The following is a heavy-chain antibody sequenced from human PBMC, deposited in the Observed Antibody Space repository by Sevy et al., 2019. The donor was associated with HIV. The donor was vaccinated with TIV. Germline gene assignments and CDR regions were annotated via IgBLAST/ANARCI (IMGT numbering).Heavy chain of an antibody. CDR3: AREGLGGFYSSLDR. CDR2: ISSSANDI. Sequence: GGSLRLSCAASGFTFTTYDMTWVRQAPGKGLEWISYISSSANDIKYANSVKGRFPISRDNAMNSLYLAMSSLRAEDTAVYYCAREGLGGFYSSLDRWGQGTLVTVSS. V-gene: IGHV3-48*03. D-gene: IGHD3-22*01. CDR1: GFTFTTYD. J-gene: IGHJ5*02.